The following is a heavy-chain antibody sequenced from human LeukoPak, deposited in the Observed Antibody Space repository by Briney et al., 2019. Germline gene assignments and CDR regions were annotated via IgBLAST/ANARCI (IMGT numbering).Heavy chain of an antibody. CDR1: GFTFSNYN. V-gene: IGHV3-30*18. D-gene: IGHD2-2*01. J-gene: IGHJ4*02. CDR3: TKGGDVVVPAAKGTLDY. CDR2: ISYDGSNK. Sequence: GGSLRLSCAASGFTFSNYNMHWVRQAPGKGLEWVAVISYDGSNKYYADSVKGRFTISRDNSKNTLYLQMNSLRAEDTAVYYCTKGGDVVVPAAKGTLDYWGQGTLVTVSS.